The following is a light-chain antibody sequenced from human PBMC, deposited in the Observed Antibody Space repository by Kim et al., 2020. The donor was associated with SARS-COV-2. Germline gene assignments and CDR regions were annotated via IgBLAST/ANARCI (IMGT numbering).Light chain of an antibody. J-gene: IGKJ4*01. Sequence: SSVGDRVTFPCRASQDITYYLAWYQQKPGNVPQLLIDGAFTLQAGVPSRVSGSGSGTEFTLTINSRQPEDVETYYCQKYNSAPLTFGGGTKVDIK. CDR3: QKYNSAPLT. CDR2: GAF. CDR1: QDITYY. V-gene: IGKV1-27*01.